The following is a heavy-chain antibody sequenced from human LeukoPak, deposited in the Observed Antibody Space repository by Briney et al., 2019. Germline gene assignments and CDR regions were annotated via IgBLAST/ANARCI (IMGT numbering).Heavy chain of an antibody. D-gene: IGHD1-26*01. CDR2: IKEDGRQK. Sequence: GGSPRLSCAASGFTFSSYWMGWVRQAPGKGLEWVANIKEDGRQKYYVGSVKGRFTISRDNAKNSLYLQMNSLRAEDTAVYYCAKMYGGTYIGSWGQGTLVTVSA. J-gene: IGHJ4*02. CDR3: AKMYGGTYIGS. V-gene: IGHV3-7*01. CDR1: GFTFSSYW.